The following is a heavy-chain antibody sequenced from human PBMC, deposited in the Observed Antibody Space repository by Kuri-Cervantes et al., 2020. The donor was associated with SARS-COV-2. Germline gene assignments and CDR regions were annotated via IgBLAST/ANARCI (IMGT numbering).Heavy chain of an antibody. V-gene: IGHV3-23*01. J-gene: IGHJ4*02. D-gene: IGHD1-1*01. CDR2: ISGSGGST. Sequence: GESLKISCAASGFTFSSYAMSWVRQAPGKGLEWVSAISGSGGSTYYADSVKGRFTISRDSSKNMLFLQMNNLRAEDTAVYYCVRDGDHWNFDYWGQGTLVTVSS. CDR3: VRDGDHWNFDY. CDR1: GFTFSSYA.